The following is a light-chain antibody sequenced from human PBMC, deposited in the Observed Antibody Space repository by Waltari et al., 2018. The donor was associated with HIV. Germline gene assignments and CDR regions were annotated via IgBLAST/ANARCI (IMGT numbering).Light chain of an antibody. J-gene: IGLJ3*02. CDR3: CSYTGSYTWV. V-gene: IGLV2-11*01. Sequence: QSALTQPRSVSGSPGQSVTISCTGTSSDVGGYNFVSWYQQHPGKAPQLVIYDVSKWPSGVPDRFSGSQSGNTASLTISGLQAEDEADYYCCSYTGSYTWVFGGGTELTVL. CDR1: SSDVGGYNF. CDR2: DVS.